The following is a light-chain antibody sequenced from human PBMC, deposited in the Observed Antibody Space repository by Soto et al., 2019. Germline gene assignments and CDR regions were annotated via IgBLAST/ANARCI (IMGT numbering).Light chain of an antibody. CDR2: TAY. CDR1: QTISSSF. J-gene: IGKJ1*01. Sequence: EIVWTQSPATLSFSPVEISTLSCIASQTISSSFLAWYQQKPGQAPRLLIYTAYSRATGIPDRFAGSGSGTEFTLTIRSMEPEDFAVYYCKKYGSSHQTFGQGTKVDIK. V-gene: IGKV3-20*01. CDR3: KKYGSSHQT.